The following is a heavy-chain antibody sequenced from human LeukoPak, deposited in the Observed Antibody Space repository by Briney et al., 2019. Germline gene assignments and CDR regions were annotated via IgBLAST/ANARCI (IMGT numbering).Heavy chain of an antibody. CDR2: IYYSGST. D-gene: IGHD6-13*01. J-gene: IGHJ4*02. CDR3: ARVSSSWYVDY. V-gene: IGHV4-31*03. CDR1: GGSISSGGYY. Sequence: SETLSLTCTVSGGSISSGGYYWSWVRQHPGKGLEWIGYIYYSGSTYYNPSLKSRVTISVDTSKNQFSLKLSSVTAADTAVYYCARVSSSWYVDYWGQGTLVTVSS.